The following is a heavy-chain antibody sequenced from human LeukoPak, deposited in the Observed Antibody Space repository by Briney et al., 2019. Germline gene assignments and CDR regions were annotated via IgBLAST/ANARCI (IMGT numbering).Heavy chain of an antibody. D-gene: IGHD2-15*01. J-gene: IGHJ4*02. CDR3: ARGSSVVALD. CDR2: IKQDGSEK. CDR1: GFTFSGYW. Sequence: GGSLRLSCAASGFTFSGYWMSWVRQAPGKGLEWVAKIKQDGSEKYYVDSVKDRFTISRDNAKNSLYLQMNSLGAEDTAVYYCARGSSVVALDWGQGTLATVSS. V-gene: IGHV3-7*05.